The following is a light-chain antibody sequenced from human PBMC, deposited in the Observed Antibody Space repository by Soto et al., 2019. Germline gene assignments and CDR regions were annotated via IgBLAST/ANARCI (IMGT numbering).Light chain of an antibody. CDR3: QQYNKRPQT. CDR2: GTS. V-gene: IGKV3-15*01. CDR1: QSISSY. Sequence: SPATLTFSAGDRATLCCRASQSISSYLGWYQQRPGQAPRLLMYGTSTRATGFPARFSGSGSGTEYTLTISSLQSEDFAVYYCQQYNKRPQTFGQGTKVDI. J-gene: IGKJ1*01.